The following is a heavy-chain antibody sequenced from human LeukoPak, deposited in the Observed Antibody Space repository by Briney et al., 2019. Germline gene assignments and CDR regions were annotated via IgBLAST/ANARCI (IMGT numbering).Heavy chain of an antibody. CDR2: INQDGSEK. CDR1: GFSFSSHW. J-gene: IGHJ4*02. V-gene: IGHV3-7*02. CDR3: ASTSGWYEPIDY. Sequence: GGSLRLSCAASGFSFSSHWMSWIRQPPGKGLEWVANINQDGSEKYYVDSVKGRFTISRDNSKNTLYLQMNSLRAEDTAVYYCASTSGWYEPIDYWGQGTLVTVS. D-gene: IGHD6-19*01.